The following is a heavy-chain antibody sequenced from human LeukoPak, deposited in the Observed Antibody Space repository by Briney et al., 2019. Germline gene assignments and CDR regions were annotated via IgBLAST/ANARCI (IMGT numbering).Heavy chain of an antibody. V-gene: IGHV1-69*15. D-gene: IGHD6-13*01. CDR3: ARDQCQDSSSWHPAFDY. CDR1: GCTFSSYA. CDR2: IIPIFGTA. J-gene: IGHJ4*02. Sequence: SVKVSCKASGCTFSSYAIHWVRQAPGQGLEWMGRIIPIFGTANYAQKFQGRVTITADESTSTAYMELSSLRSEDTAVYYCARDQCQDSSSWHPAFDYWGQGTLVTVSS.